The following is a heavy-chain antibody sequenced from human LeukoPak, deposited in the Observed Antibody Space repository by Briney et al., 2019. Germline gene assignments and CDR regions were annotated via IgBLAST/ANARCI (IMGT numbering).Heavy chain of an antibody. CDR3: AKDRARTTVTGKEDY. Sequence: GGFLRLSCASSGFTVSTNYMCWVRPAPGKGLGWVAIIGSGGSTYYADSVKGRFTISRDSSEDTVFLQMNSLRGEDTAVYYCAKDRARTTVTGKEDYWGQGTLVTVSS. CDR1: GFTVSTNY. D-gene: IGHD4-17*01. V-gene: IGHV3-53*01. CDR2: IGSGGST. J-gene: IGHJ4*02.